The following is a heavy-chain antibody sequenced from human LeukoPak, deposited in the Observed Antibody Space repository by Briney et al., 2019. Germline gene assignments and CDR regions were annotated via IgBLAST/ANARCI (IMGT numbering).Heavy chain of an antibody. Sequence: SETLSLTCTVSGGSISSSSYYWGWIRQPPGKGLEWIGSIYYSGSTYYNPSLKSRVTISVGTSKNQFSLKLSSVTAADTAVYYCARQLRGAFDIWGQGTMVTVSS. CDR3: ARQLRGAFDI. V-gene: IGHV4-39*01. J-gene: IGHJ3*02. CDR2: IYYSGST. CDR1: GGSISSSSYY. D-gene: IGHD4-17*01.